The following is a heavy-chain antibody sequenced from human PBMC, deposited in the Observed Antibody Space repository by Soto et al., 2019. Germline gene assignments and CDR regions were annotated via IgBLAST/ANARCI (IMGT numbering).Heavy chain of an antibody. D-gene: IGHD5-18*01. CDR2: IMSSVGSR. V-gene: IGHV3-23*01. CDR3: AKVSPCHYTASWFDP. Sequence: EEQVSESGGELVQPGGSLRLSCAASGCTFNTFAMSWIRQGPGKGLEWVSHIMSSVGSRDYADSVRGRFTISGDNSKSVLFLQENSVCYDDTATYDCAKVSPCHYTASWFDPWGQGTLVTVSS. CDR1: GCTFNTFA. J-gene: IGHJ5*02.